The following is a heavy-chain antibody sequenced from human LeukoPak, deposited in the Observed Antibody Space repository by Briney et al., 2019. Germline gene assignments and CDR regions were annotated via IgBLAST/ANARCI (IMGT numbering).Heavy chain of an antibody. D-gene: IGHD1-14*01. Sequence: SETLSLTCTVSGGSINSFYWSWIRQPPGKGLEWIGYIHSSGSTNYNPSLKSRVTMSVDTSKNQFSLKLSSVTAADTAVYYCARGSGTPSARFDPWGQGTLVTVSS. CDR1: GGSINSFY. V-gene: IGHV4-4*09. CDR3: ARGSGTPSARFDP. J-gene: IGHJ5*02. CDR2: IHSSGST.